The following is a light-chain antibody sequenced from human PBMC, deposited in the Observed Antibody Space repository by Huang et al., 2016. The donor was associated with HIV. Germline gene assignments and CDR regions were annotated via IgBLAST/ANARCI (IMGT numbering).Light chain of an antibody. CDR2: GAS. V-gene: IGKV3-15*01. J-gene: IGKJ1*01. CDR3: QQYIHWPPWT. Sequence: EIVMTQSPASLSGSPGERATLSCRASQSVSSNVAWYQQKPGQAPRLLIYGASTRATGIPARFRGSGSGTEFSLTISSRQSEDFAVYYCQQYIHWPPWTFGQGTKVEIK. CDR1: QSVSSN.